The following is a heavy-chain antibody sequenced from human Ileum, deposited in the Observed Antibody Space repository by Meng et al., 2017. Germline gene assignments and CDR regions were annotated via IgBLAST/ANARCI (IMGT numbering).Heavy chain of an antibody. Sequence: QGPGRESGQGRVERSGTMSLTCGGSGGLISSSDWWSWVRQRPGKGMEWIAEMNLGGSPTYNPSLKSRVTMSVDKSNDHLSLQLTSVTAADTAVYYCAHIFDSWGQGTLVTVSS. CDR3: AHIFDS. CDR1: GGLISSSDW. CDR2: MNLGGSP. V-gene: IGHV4-4*02. J-gene: IGHJ4*02.